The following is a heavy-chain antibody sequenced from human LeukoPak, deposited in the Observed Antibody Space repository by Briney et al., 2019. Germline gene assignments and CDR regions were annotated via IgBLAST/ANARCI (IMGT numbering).Heavy chain of an antibody. CDR1: GYTFTDYY. V-gene: IGHV1-69-2*01. CDR3: ATDRWFGGPPSPNGFDI. Sequence: GATVKISCKASGYTFTDYYIHWVQQAPGKGLEWMGRVDPEDGETIYAEKFQGRVTITADTSTDTAYMELSSLRSEDTAVYYCATDRWFGGPPSPNGFDIWGQGTMVTVSS. J-gene: IGHJ3*02. D-gene: IGHD3-10*01. CDR2: VDPEDGET.